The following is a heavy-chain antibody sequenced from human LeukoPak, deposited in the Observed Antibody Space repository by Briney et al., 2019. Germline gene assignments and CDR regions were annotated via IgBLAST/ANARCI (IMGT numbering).Heavy chain of an antibody. CDR2: IYTSGST. V-gene: IGHV4-61*02. CDR1: GGSISSGSYY. D-gene: IGHD2-15*01. J-gene: IGHJ4*02. Sequence: SETLSLTCTVSGGSISSGSYYWSWIRQPAGKGLEWIGRIYTSGSTNYNPSLKSRVTISVDTSKNQFSLKLSSVTAADTAVYYCARGSYCSGGSCYYFDHWGQGTLVTVSS. CDR3: ARGSYCSGGSCYYFDH.